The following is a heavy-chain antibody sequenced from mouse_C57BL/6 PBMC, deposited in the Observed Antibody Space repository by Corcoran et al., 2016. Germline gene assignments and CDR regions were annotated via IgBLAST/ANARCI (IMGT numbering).Heavy chain of an antibody. CDR2: IYPGSGNT. CDR1: GYTFTDYY. V-gene: IGHV1-76*01. Sequence: QVQLKQSGAELVRPGASVKLSCKASGYTFTDYYINWVKQRPGQGLEWIARIYPGSGNTYYNEKFKGKDTLTAEKSSSTAYMQLNSLTSEESAVYFCATGHYFDYWGQGTTLTVSS. J-gene: IGHJ2*01. CDR3: ATGHYFDY.